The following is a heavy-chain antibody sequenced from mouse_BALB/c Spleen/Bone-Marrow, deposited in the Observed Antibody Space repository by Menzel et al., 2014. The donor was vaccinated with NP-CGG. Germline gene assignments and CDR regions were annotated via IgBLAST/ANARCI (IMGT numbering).Heavy chain of an antibody. CDR2: IRNKANGYTT. Sequence: DVKLVESGGGLVQPGGSLRLSCATSGFTFTDYYMNWVRQPPGKALEWLGFIRNKANGYTTEYSASVKGRFTISRDNSQSILYLQMNTLRAEDSATYYCARDMGGLLFDYWGQGTTLTVSS. CDR3: ARDMGGLLFDY. V-gene: IGHV7-3*02. D-gene: IGHD2-3*01. J-gene: IGHJ2*01. CDR1: GFTFTDYY.